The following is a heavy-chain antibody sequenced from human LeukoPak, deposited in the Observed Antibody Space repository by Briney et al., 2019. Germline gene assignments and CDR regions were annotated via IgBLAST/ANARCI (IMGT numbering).Heavy chain of an antibody. V-gene: IGHV3-23*01. CDR1: GFSFSICA. J-gene: IGHJ5*02. Sequence: GGSLRLFCAASGFSFSICATTWVRQAPGNGLEWVSSITGGHYATYNTDSVKGRFTISRDNAKNTLYLQMNSLRADDTAIYYCTKDPNGDYIGAFDPWGQGTLVTVSS. CDR3: TKDPNGDYIGAFDP. D-gene: IGHD4-17*01. CDR2: ITGGHYAT.